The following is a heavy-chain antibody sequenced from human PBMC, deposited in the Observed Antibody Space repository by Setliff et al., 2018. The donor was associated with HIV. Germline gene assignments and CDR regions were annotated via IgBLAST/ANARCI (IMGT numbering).Heavy chain of an antibody. Sequence: SETLSLTCTVSGGSLDSGSYHWSWIRQPAGKGLEWFGHISTSGSTHYNPSLKSRFIISVDTSKNQFSLKVNSMTAADTAVYYCARGARLLAAYSDRWDYFYMAVWGKGTTVTVSS. J-gene: IGHJ6*03. CDR2: ISTSGST. CDR3: ARGARLLAAYSDRWDYFYMAV. D-gene: IGHD1-26*01. V-gene: IGHV4-61*09. CDR1: GGSLDSGSYH.